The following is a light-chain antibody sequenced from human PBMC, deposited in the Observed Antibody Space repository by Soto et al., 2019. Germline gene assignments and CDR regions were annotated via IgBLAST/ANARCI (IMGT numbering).Light chain of an antibody. CDR2: EGS. J-gene: IGLJ2*01. Sequence: QSVLTQPASVSGSPGQSITISCTGTNSDLGDYDLVSWYQHHPGKAPKLMIYEGSKRPSGVSDRFSGSKSGNTASLTISGLQPEDEAVYYCCSFAGSNFVVFGGGTKLTVL. CDR1: NSDLGDYDL. V-gene: IGLV2-23*01. CDR3: CSFAGSNFVV.